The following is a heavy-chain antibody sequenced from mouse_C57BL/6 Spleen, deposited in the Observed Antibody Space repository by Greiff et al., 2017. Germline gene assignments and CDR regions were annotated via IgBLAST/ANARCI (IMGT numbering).Heavy chain of an antibody. J-gene: IGHJ2*01. D-gene: IGHD2-3*01. Sequence: VKLMESGAELVRPGTSVKVSCKASGYAFTNYLIEWVKQRPGQGLEWIGVFNPGSGGTNYNEKFKGKATLTADKSSSTAYMQLSSLTSEDSAVYFCARESYDGPYFAYWGQGTTLTVSS. V-gene: IGHV1-54*01. CDR3: ARESYDGPYFAY. CDR2: FNPGSGGT. CDR1: GYAFTNYL.